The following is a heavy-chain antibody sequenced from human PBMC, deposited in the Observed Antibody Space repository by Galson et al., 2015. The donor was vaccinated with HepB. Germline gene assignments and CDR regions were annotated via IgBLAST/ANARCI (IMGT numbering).Heavy chain of an antibody. CDR2: ISYDGSNK. D-gene: IGHD6-13*01. V-gene: IGHV3-30*18. CDR3: AKDRIAAAGHNWFDP. CDR1: GFTFSSYG. Sequence: SLRLSCAASGFTFSSYGMHWVRQAPGKGLEWVAVISYDGSNKYYADSVKGRFTISRDNSKNTLYLQMNSLRAEDTAVYYCAKDRIAAAGHNWFDPWGQGTLVTVSS. J-gene: IGHJ5*02.